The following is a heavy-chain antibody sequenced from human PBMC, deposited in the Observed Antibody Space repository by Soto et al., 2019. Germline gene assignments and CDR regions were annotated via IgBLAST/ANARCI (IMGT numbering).Heavy chain of an antibody. CDR1: GFTFSSYA. CDR2: ISYDGRNK. CDR3: AKETSRFAVPPALDY. J-gene: IGHJ4*02. D-gene: IGHD2-2*01. Sequence: QVQLVESGGGVVQPGGSLRLSCAASGFTFSSYAMHWVRLAPGTGLEWVAGISYDGRNKFSADSVKGRFTISRDNSQNTLYLQMNSMRPEDTAVYYCAKETSRFAVPPALDYWGQGTLVT. V-gene: IGHV3-30*18.